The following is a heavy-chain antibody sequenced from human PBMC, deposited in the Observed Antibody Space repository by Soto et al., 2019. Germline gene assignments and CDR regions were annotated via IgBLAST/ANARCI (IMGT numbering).Heavy chain of an antibody. CDR1: GYTFTSYA. CDR2: INAGNGNK. CDR3: ARVKGAALGYYYSMDV. V-gene: IGHV1-3*01. Sequence: ASVKVSCKASGYTFTSYAMHWVRQAPGQRLEWMGWINAGNGNKKYSKKFQGRDTITRDTSASTAYMKLSSQRSEDSAVYYCARVKGAALGYYYSMDVWGQGTTVTVSS. J-gene: IGHJ6*02. D-gene: IGHD6-25*01.